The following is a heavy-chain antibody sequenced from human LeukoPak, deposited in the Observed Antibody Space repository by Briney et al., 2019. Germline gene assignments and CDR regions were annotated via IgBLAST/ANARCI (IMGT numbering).Heavy chain of an antibody. CDR2: ISSSSPYI. CDR1: GFTFSDYS. CDR3: ARSQGDYYSEYFDL. J-gene: IGHJ2*01. D-gene: IGHD3-10*01. Sequence: PGGSLRLSCAASGFTFSDYSMNWVRQAPGKGLEWVASISSSSPYIYYTDSVKGRFTISRDNAKNSLYLQMNSLRAADTAVYYCARSQGDYYSEYFDLWGRGTLVTVSS. V-gene: IGHV3-21*04.